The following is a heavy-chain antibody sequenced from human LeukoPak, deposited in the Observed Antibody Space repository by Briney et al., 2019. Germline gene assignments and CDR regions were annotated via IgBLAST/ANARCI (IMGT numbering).Heavy chain of an antibody. CDR1: GYTFTSYY. CDR3: ARGSDYDFWSGYSGGTNDY. Sequence: ASVKVSCKASGYTFTSYYMHWVRQAPGQGLEWMGIINPSGGSTSYAQKFQGRVTMTRDTSISTAYMELSRLRSDDTAVYYCARGSDYDFWSGYSGGTNDYWGQGTLVTVSS. CDR2: INPSGGST. J-gene: IGHJ4*02. D-gene: IGHD3-3*01. V-gene: IGHV1-46*01.